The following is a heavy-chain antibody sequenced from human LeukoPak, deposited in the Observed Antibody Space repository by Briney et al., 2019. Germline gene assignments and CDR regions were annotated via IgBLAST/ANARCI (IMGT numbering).Heavy chain of an antibody. D-gene: IGHD3-16*01. CDR1: GFTFSSYA. J-gene: IGHJ5*02. CDR3: AKLRRGEGFDP. CDR2: ISGSGGST. V-gene: IGHV3-23*01. Sequence: GGSLTLSCAASGFTFSSYAMSWVRQAPGKGLEWVSAISGSGGSTYYADSVKGRFTVSRDNSKNTLYLQMNSLRAEDTAVYYCAKLRRGEGFDPWGQGTLVTVSS.